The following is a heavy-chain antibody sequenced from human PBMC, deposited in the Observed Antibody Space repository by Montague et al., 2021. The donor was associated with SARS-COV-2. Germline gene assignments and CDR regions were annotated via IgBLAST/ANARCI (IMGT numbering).Heavy chain of an antibody. D-gene: IGHD5-12*01. J-gene: IGHJ2*01. V-gene: IGHV3-7*01. Sequence: SLRLSCAGSGFTFGTYWLSWVRQAPGKGLEWVAKIQEDGRGKYYVDSVRGRFTVSRDNAKESLYLQMNSLRVEDTAVYYCTTEPTLGKWPARYFDLWGRGTLVTVSS. CDR1: GFTFGTYW. CDR3: TTEPTLGKWPARYFDL. CDR2: IQEDGRGK.